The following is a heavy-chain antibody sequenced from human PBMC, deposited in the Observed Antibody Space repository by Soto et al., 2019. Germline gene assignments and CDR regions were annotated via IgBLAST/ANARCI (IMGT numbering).Heavy chain of an antibody. Sequence: PGGSLRLSCAASGFTFSSYGMHWVRQAPGKGLEWVAVISYDGSNKYYADSVKGRFTISRDNSKNTLYLQMNSLRAEDTAVYYCAKAVPGITMIVVVRDYDGMDVWGQGTTVTVSS. D-gene: IGHD3-22*01. V-gene: IGHV3-30*18. CDR3: AKAVPGITMIVVVRDYDGMDV. CDR2: ISYDGSNK. J-gene: IGHJ6*02. CDR1: GFTFSSYG.